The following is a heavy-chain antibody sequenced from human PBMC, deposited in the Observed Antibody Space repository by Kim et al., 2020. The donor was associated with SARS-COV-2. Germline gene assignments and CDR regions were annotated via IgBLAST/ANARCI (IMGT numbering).Heavy chain of an antibody. CDR3: ARGQAWAYCGGDCYLYYYYGMDV. Sequence: SETLSLTCTVSGGSISSSIYYWGWIRQPPGKGLEWIGSIYYSGSTYYNPSLKSRVTISVDTSKNQFSLKLSSVTAADTAVYYCARGQAWAYCGGDCYLYYYYGMDVWGQGTTVTVSS. D-gene: IGHD2-21*02. J-gene: IGHJ6*02. CDR2: IYYSGST. V-gene: IGHV4-39*07. CDR1: GGSISSSIYY.